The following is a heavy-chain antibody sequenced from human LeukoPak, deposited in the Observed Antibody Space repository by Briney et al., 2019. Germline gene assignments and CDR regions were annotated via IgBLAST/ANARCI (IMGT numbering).Heavy chain of an antibody. V-gene: IGHV4-34*01. CDR3: ARVRAAAGTSWFDP. J-gene: IGHJ5*02. D-gene: IGHD6-13*01. CDR1: GGSFSGYY. Sequence: KPSETLSLTCAVYGGSFSGYYWSWIRQPPGKGLEWIGEINHSGGTNYNPSLKSRVTISVDTSKYQFSLKLNSVTAADTAVYYCARVRAAAGTSWFDPWGQGTLVTVS. CDR2: INHSGGT.